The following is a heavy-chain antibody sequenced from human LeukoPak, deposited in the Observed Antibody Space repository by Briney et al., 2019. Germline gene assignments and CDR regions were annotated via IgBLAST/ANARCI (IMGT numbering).Heavy chain of an antibody. CDR3: ARLGRAMVRGARNWFDP. V-gene: IGHV4-4*02. D-gene: IGHD3-10*01. Sequence: SETLSLTCAVSGGSISSSNWWSWVRQPPGKGLEWIGSIYYSGSTYYNPSLKSRVTISVDTSKNQFSLKLSSVTAADTAVYYCARLGRAMVRGARNWFDPWGQGTPVTVSS. CDR1: GGSISSSNW. J-gene: IGHJ5*02. CDR2: IYYSGST.